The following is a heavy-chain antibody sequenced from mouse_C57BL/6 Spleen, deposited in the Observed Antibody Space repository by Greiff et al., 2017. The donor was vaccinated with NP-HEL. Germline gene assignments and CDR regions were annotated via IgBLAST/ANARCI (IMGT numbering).Heavy chain of an antibody. V-gene: IGHV1-55*01. CDR3: ARGGYYGNYFGYFDV. J-gene: IGHJ1*03. CDR2: IYPGSGST. CDR1: GYTFTSYW. Sequence: QVQLKQPGAELVKPGASVKMSCKASGYTFTSYWITWVKQRPGQGLEWIGDIYPGSGSTNYNEKFKSKATLTVDTSSSTAYMQLSSLTSEDSAVYYCARGGYYGNYFGYFDVWGTGTTVTVSS. D-gene: IGHD2-1*01.